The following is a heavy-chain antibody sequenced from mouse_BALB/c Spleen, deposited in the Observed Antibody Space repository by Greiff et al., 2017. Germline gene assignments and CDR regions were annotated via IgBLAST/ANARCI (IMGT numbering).Heavy chain of an antibody. J-gene: IGHJ2*01. D-gene: IGHD1-1*01. CDR3: ARAGWITTVVADY. CDR2: ISSGSSTI. Sequence: EVKVEESGGGLVQPGGSRKLSCAASGFTFSSFGMHWVRQAPEKGLEWVAYISSGSSTIYYADTVKGRFTISRDNPKNTLFLQMTSLRSEDTAMYYCARAGWITTVVADYWGQGTTLTVSS. CDR1: GFTFSSFG. V-gene: IGHV5-17*02.